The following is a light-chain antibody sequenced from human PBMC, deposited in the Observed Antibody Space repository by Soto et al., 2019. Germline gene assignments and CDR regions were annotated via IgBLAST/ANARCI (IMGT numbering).Light chain of an antibody. CDR2: DFS. CDR1: SSDVGGYNY. CDR3: SSYTRSSTILYV. V-gene: IGLV2-14*01. Sequence: QSALTQPASVSGSPGQSITISCTGTSSDVGGYNYVSWYPQHPGKDPKLMIYDFSNRPSGVSNRFSGSKSGNTASLTISGLQAEDESYYYCSSYTRSSTILYVFGTGTKLTVL. J-gene: IGLJ1*01.